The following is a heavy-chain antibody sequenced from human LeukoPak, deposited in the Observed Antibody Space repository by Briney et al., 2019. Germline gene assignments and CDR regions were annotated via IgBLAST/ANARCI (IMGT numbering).Heavy chain of an antibody. CDR3: ARYSPAPLDAFEI. D-gene: IGHD6-13*01. CDR2: MNADIGGT. V-gene: IGHV1-2*02. CDR1: GYTFTDYY. Sequence: GASVKVSCKASGYTFTDYYIHWVRQAPGQGLEWMGWMNADIGGTHYAQNFQGRVTMTRDTSTSTAYMEVSRLGSDDTAVYYCARYSPAPLDAFEIWGQGTMVSVSS. J-gene: IGHJ3*02.